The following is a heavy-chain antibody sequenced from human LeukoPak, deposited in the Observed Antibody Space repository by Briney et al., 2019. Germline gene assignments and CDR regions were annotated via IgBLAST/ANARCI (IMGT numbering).Heavy chain of an antibody. CDR1: GYTFTTSY. Sequence: ASVKVSCKASGYTFTTSYMHWVRQAPGQGLEWMGIISPSGGSTSYAQKFQGRVTLTRDTSTSTVYMELSSLTSEDTAVYYCARSDIAAAGIYWYFDLWGRGTLVTVSS. D-gene: IGHD6-13*01. J-gene: IGHJ2*01. V-gene: IGHV1-46*01. CDR2: ISPSGGST. CDR3: ARSDIAAAGIYWYFDL.